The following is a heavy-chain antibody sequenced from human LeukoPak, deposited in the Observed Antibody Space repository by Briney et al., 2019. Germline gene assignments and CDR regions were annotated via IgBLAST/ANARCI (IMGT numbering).Heavy chain of an antibody. V-gene: IGHV3-21*01. Sequence: GGSLRLSCAASGFTFSSYSMNWVRQAPGKGLEWVSSISSSSSYIYYADSVKGRFTISRDNAKNSLYLQMNSLRAEDTAVYYCAREQQYSSSWYVLDYWGQGTLVTVSS. CDR3: AREQQYSSSWYVLDY. D-gene: IGHD6-13*01. J-gene: IGHJ4*02. CDR2: ISSSSSYI. CDR1: GFTFSSYS.